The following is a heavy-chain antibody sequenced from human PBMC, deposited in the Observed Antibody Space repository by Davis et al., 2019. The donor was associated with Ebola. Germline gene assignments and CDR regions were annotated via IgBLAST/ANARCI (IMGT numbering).Heavy chain of an antibody. CDR3: ARRRIAAAPYYYYGMDV. CDR1: GYTFTSYW. V-gene: IGHV5-51*01. CDR2: IYPGDSDT. Sequence: GGSLSLSCKGSGYTFTSYWIACVRQLPGKGLEWVGIIYPGDSDTRYSPSFQGQVTNSADKSISTAYLQWSSLKASDTDMYYCARRRIAAAPYYYYGMDVWGQGTTVTVSS. D-gene: IGHD6-13*01. J-gene: IGHJ6*02.